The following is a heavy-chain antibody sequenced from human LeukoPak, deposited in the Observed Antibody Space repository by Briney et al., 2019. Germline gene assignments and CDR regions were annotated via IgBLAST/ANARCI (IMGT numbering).Heavy chain of an antibody. J-gene: IGHJ5*02. V-gene: IGHV3-7*01. CDR2: IKQDGSEK. CDR3: ARERSITIFGVAFNWFDP. D-gene: IGHD3-3*01. Sequence: PGGSLRLSCAASGFTFSSYWMSWVRQAPGKGLEWVANIKQDGSEKYYVDSVKGRFTISSDNAKNSLYLQMNSLRAEDTAVYYCARERSITIFGVAFNWFDPWGQGTLVTVSS. CDR1: GFTFSSYW.